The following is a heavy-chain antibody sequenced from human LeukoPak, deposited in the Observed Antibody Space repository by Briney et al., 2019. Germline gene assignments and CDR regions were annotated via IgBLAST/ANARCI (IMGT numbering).Heavy chain of an antibody. D-gene: IGHD7-27*01. CDR1: GFIFSSYG. Sequence: GGSLRLSCAASGFIFSSYGMHWVRQAPGKGLEWVAFIRYDGSNKYYADSVKGRFTISRDNSKSTLYLQMNSLRAEDTAVYYCAKDLGIRWPPGYWGQGTLVTVSS. J-gene: IGHJ4*02. CDR3: AKDLGIRWPPGY. V-gene: IGHV3-30*02. CDR2: IRYDGSNK.